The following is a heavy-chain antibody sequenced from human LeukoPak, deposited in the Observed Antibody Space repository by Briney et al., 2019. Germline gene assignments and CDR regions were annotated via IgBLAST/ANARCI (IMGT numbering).Heavy chain of an antibody. CDR1: GGSISSYY. Sequence: PSETLSLTCTVSGGSISSYYWSWIRQPPGKGLEWIGYIYYSGSTNYNPSLKSRVTISVDTSKNQFSLKLSSVTAADTAVYYYARGEGYSYGYEGFGYWGQGTLVTVSS. D-gene: IGHD5-18*01. V-gene: IGHV4-59*01. CDR3: ARGEGYSYGYEGFGY. J-gene: IGHJ4*02. CDR2: IYYSGST.